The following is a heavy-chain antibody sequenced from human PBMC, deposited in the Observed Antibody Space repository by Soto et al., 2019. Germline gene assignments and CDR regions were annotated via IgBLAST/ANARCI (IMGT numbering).Heavy chain of an antibody. CDR1: GGTFSSYS. D-gene: IGHD3-9*01. V-gene: IGHV1-69*18. CDR2: LIPMFGTT. Sequence: QVQLVQSGAEVKTPGSSVKVSCKASGGTFSSYSINWVRQAPGQGLEWMGRLIPMFGTTDYAQRFQGRVTFTADESTSTASMEVTNLTSEKTAVYYCTRAVVLTFTRFYDMDVWGQGTTVTVSS. CDR3: TRAVVLTFTRFYDMDV. J-gene: IGHJ6*02.